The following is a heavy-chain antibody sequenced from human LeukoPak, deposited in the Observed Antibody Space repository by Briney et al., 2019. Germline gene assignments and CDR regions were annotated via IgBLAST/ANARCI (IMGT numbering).Heavy chain of an antibody. V-gene: IGHV1-69*06. D-gene: IGHD5-12*01. CDR3: ARVGYSGYDHFDY. Sequence: SVKVSCKASGGTFSSYAISWVRQAPGQGLEWMGGIIPIFGTANYAQKFQGRVTITADKSTSTAYMELSSLRSEDTAVYYCARVGYSGYDHFDYWGQGTLVTVSS. CDR2: IIPIFGTA. CDR1: GGTFSSYA. J-gene: IGHJ4*02.